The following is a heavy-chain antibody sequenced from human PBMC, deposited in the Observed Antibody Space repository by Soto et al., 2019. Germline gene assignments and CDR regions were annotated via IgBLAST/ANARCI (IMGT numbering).Heavy chain of an antibody. J-gene: IGHJ6*02. V-gene: IGHV1-69*13. D-gene: IGHD2-2*01. CDR2: IIPIFGTA. Sequence: SVKVSCKASGVTFSSYAISWVRQAPGQGLEWMGGIIPIFGTANYAQKFQGRVTITADESTSTAYMELSSLRSEDTAVYYCARGESCSSTSCYRPRNYYYYYGMDVWGQGTTVTVSS. CDR1: GVTFSSYA. CDR3: ARGESCSSTSCYRPRNYYYYYGMDV.